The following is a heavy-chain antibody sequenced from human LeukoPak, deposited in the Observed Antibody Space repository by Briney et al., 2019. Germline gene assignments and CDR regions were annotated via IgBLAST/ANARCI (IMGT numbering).Heavy chain of an antibody. Sequence: ASVKVSCKASGYTFTSYGISWVRQAPGQGLEWMGWISGYNGNTKNVQKFRGRVTMTTDTSTSTAYMELRSLRSDDTAVYYCARMAYDILTGYFQPNWFDPWGQGTLVTVSS. J-gene: IGHJ5*02. CDR1: GYTFTSYG. CDR3: ARMAYDILTGYFQPNWFDP. CDR2: ISGYNGNT. V-gene: IGHV1-18*01. D-gene: IGHD3-9*01.